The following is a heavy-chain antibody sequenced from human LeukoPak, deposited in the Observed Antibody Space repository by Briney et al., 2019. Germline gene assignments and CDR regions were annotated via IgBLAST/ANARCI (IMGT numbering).Heavy chain of an antibody. D-gene: IGHD2-21*02. Sequence: SETLSLTCAVSAYSISSGYYWGWIRQPPGKGLEWIGSIHHGGSTYYNPSLKSRITISIDRSKNQLSLKLNSVTAADSAVYYCATNVTYSFDNWGQGTLVTVSS. V-gene: IGHV4-38-2*01. J-gene: IGHJ4*02. CDR2: IHHGGST. CDR3: ATNVTYSFDN. CDR1: AYSISSGYY.